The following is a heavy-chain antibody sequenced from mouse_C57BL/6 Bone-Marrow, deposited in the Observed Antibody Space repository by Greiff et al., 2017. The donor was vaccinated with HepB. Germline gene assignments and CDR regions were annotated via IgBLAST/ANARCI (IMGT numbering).Heavy chain of an antibody. V-gene: IGHV1-81*01. CDR2: IYPRSGNT. CDR1: GYTFTSYG. J-gene: IGHJ4*01. D-gene: IGHD2-1*01. Sequence: VQGVESGAELARPGASVKLSCKASGYTFTSYGISWVKQRTGQGLEWIGEIYPRSGNTYYNEKFKGKATLTADKSSSTAYMELRSLTSEDSAVYFCARGGNCDAMDYWGQGTSVTVSS. CDR3: ARGGNCDAMDY.